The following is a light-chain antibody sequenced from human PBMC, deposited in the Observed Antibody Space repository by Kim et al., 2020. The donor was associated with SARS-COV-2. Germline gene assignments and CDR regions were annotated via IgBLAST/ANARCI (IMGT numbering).Light chain of an antibody. J-gene: IGLJ1*01. V-gene: IGLV1-44*01. Sequence: ELTQPPSASGTPGQRVTISCSGSSSNIGGNTVNWYQQLPGTAPKLLIYSSNLRPSGVPDRFSGSNSGTSASLAISGLQSEDEADYYCAAWDDSLNGYVFGTGTKVTVL. CDR2: SSN. CDR1: SSNIGGNT. CDR3: AAWDDSLNGYV.